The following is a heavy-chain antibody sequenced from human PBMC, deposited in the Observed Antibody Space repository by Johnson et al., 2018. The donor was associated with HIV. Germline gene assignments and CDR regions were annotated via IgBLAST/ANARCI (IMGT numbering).Heavy chain of an antibody. CDR2: IKSKTAGGTT. J-gene: IGHJ3*02. CDR3: TPDPVAGWLGNAFDI. Sequence: VQLVESGGGLVKPGGSLRLSCAASGFTFSNAWMSWVRQAPGQGLAWVGRIKSKTAGGTTDYAAPAQGRLTIPRADPKTTPNLQMNGLKTEDTAAYYCTPDPVAGWLGNAFDIWGQGTMVTVSS. V-gene: IGHV3-15*01. CDR1: GFTFSNAW. D-gene: IGHD6-19*01.